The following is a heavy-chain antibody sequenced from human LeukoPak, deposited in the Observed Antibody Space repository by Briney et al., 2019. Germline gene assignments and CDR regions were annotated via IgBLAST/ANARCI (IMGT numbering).Heavy chain of an antibody. D-gene: IGHD3-10*01. CDR3: AREMVRGSRGGDY. V-gene: IGHV1-2*02. CDR2: INPNSGGT. CDR1: GYTFTTYT. J-gene: IGHJ4*02. Sequence: ASVKVSCKASGYTFTTYTVNWVRQAPGQGLEWMGWINPNSGGTNYAQKFQGRVTMTRDTSISTAYMELSRLRSDDTAVYYWAREMVRGSRGGDYWGQGTLVTVSS.